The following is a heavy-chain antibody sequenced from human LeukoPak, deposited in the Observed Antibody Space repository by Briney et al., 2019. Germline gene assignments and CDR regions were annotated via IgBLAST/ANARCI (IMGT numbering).Heavy chain of an antibody. CDR3: ARDTPGLAKLFDY. Sequence: GASVKVSCKASGYTFTGYYMHWVRQAPGQGLEWMGWINPNSGGTNYAQKFQGRVTMTRDTSISTAYMELSRLRSDDTAVYYCARDTPGLAKLFDYWGQGTLVTVSS. J-gene: IGHJ4*02. D-gene: IGHD2-15*01. CDR2: INPNSGGT. CDR1: GYTFTGYY. V-gene: IGHV1-2*02.